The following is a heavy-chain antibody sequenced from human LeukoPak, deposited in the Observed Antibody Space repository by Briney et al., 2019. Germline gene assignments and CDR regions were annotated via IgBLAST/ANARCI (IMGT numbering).Heavy chain of an antibody. CDR1: GGSFSGYY. CDR2: INHSGST. CDR3: ASSTHLTYYDFWSGPSGGYYYGMDV. Sequence: PSETLSLTCAVYGGSFSGYYWSWIRQPPGKGLEWIGEINHSGSTNYNPSLKSRVTISVDTSKNQFSLKLSSVTAADTAVYYCASSTHLTYYDFWSGPSGGYYYGMDVWGQGTTVTVSS. V-gene: IGHV4-34*01. D-gene: IGHD3-3*01. J-gene: IGHJ6*02.